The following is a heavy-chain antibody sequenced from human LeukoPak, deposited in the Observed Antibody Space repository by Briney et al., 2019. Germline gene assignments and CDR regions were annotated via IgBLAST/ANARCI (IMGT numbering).Heavy chain of an antibody. J-gene: IGHJ4*02. CDR3: ARDRMTYYDILTGLTHYRAYYFDY. D-gene: IGHD3-9*01. V-gene: IGHV4-39*07. CDR1: GGSISSSSYY. Sequence: PSGTLSLTCAVSGGSISSSSYYWGWIRQPPGKGLEWIGSIYYSGSTYYNPSLKSRVTISVDTSKNQFSLKLSSVTAADTAVYYCARDRMTYYDILTGLTHYRAYYFDYWGQGTLVTVSS. CDR2: IYYSGST.